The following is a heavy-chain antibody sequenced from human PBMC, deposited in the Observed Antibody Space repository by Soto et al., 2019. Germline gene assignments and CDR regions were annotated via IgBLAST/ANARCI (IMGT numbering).Heavy chain of an antibody. J-gene: IGHJ4*02. D-gene: IGHD4-17*01. CDR2: IIPIFGTA. V-gene: IGHV1-69*12. CDR1: GGTFSSYA. Sequence: QVQLVQSGAEVKKPGSSVKVSCKASGGTFSSYAISWVRQAPGQGLEWMGGIIPIFGTANYAQKFQGRVTITAAESTSTAYMELSSLRSEDTAVYCCASSGDYVRPFDYWGQGTLVTVSS. CDR3: ASSGDYVRPFDY.